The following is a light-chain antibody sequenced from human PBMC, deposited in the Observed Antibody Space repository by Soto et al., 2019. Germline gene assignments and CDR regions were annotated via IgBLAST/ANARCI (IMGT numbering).Light chain of an antibody. CDR2: GNI. J-gene: IGLJ3*02. CDR3: QSYDISLSGSWV. V-gene: IGLV1-40*01. Sequence: QPVLTQPPSVSGAPGQRVTISCTGSSSNIGAGYDVHWYQQLPGTAPKLFIFGNINRPSGVPDRFSGSKSGTSAYLAITGLQAEDEADYYCQSYDISLSGSWVFGGGTKLTVL. CDR1: SSNIGAGYD.